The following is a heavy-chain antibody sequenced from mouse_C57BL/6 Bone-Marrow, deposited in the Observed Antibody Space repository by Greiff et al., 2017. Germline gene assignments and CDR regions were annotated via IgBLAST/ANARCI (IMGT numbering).Heavy chain of an antibody. CDR3: ARRDYYYGSSYFDY. J-gene: IGHJ2*01. Sequence: VMLVESGAELVRPGASVKLSCKASGYTFTDYYINWVKQRPGQGLEWIARIYPGSGNTYYNEKFKGKATLTAEKSSSTAYMQLSSLTSEDSAVYFCARRDYYYGSSYFDYWGQGTTLTVSS. CDR2: IYPGSGNT. D-gene: IGHD1-1*01. V-gene: IGHV1-76*01. CDR1: GYTFTDYY.